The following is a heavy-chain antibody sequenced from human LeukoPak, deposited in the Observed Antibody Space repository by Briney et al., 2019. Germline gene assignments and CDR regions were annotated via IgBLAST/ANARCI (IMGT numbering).Heavy chain of an antibody. Sequence: GGSLRLSCAASGFTFSSYSMSWVRQAPGKGLEWVSAISGSGGNTYYADSVKGRFTISRDNSKNTLYLQMNSLRGEDTALYYCAKEYSSGWYTFDYWGQGTLVTVSS. CDR1: GFTFSSYS. J-gene: IGHJ4*02. V-gene: IGHV3-23*01. D-gene: IGHD6-19*01. CDR2: ISGSGGNT. CDR3: AKEYSSGWYTFDY.